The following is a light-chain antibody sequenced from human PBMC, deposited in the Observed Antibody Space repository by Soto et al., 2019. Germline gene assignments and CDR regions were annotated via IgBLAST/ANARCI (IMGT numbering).Light chain of an antibody. CDR3: QTWGTAIHDVV. Sequence: QSVLTQSPSASASLGASVKLTCTLSSGHSTYAIAWHQQQPEKGPRYLMKPNSDGSHSKGDGIPDRFSGSSSGAERHLTISSLQSEDEADYYCQTWGTAIHDVVFGGGTKLTVL. CDR1: SGHSTYA. V-gene: IGLV4-69*01. J-gene: IGLJ2*01. CDR2: PNSDGSH.